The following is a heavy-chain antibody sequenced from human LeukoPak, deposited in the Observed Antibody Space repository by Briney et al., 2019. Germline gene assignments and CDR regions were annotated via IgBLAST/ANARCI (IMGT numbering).Heavy chain of an antibody. D-gene: IGHD1-26*01. V-gene: IGHV4-59*08. CDR2: IYYTGST. Sequence: SETLSLTCTVSYGSISDYYWSWFRQPPGKGLEWIGYIYYTGSTYYNPSLKSRVTISVDTSKNKFSLKLSSVTAADTAVYYCASGSSGSYYTYYFDYWGQGTLLTVSS. J-gene: IGHJ4*02. CDR1: YGSISDYY. CDR3: ASGSSGSYYTYYFDY.